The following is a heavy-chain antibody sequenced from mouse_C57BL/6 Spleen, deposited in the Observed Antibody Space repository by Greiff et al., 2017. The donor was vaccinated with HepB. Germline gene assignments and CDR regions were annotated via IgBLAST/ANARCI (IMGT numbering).Heavy chain of an antibody. CDR1: GYTFTSYT. CDR2: INPSSGYT. CDR3: AREDYSNYGRYAMDY. J-gene: IGHJ4*01. Sequence: VQRVESGAELARPGASVKMSCKASGYTFTSYTMHWVKQRPGQGLEWIGYINPSSGYTKYNQKFKDKATLTADKSSSTAYMQLSSLTSEDSAVYYCAREDYSNYGRYAMDYWGQGTSVTVSS. V-gene: IGHV1-4*01. D-gene: IGHD2-5*01.